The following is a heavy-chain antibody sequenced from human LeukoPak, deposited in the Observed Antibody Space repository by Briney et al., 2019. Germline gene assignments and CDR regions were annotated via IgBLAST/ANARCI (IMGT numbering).Heavy chain of an antibody. Sequence: GGSLRLSCAAPGFTFSNYNMNWVRQSPGKGLEWVSSITSSDYIYYADSVKGRFTISRDNAKNSLFLQMDSLRAEDTAVYYCATDPFDYWGQGTLVSVSS. V-gene: IGHV3-21*01. J-gene: IGHJ4*02. CDR1: GFTFSNYN. CDR3: ATDPFDY. CDR2: ITSSDYI.